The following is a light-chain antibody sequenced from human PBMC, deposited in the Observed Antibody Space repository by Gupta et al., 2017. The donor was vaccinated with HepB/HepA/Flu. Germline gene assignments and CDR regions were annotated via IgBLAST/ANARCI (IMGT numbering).Light chain of an antibody. CDR1: SSNIGSNY. V-gene: IGLV1-47*01. CDR2: RNN. CDR3: AAWDDSLSGYV. Sequence: QSVLTPPPSASGTPGQRVTISCSGSSSNIGSNYVYWYQQLTGTAPKLLIERNNQRPSGVPDRFAGSKSGTSASLAISGLRAEDEADYYCAAWDDSLSGYVFGTGTKVTVL. J-gene: IGLJ1*01.